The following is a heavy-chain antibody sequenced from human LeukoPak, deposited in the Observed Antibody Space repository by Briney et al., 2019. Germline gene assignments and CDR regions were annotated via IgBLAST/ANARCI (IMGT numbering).Heavy chain of an antibody. CDR1: GGSISSYY. V-gene: IGHV4-4*07. CDR2: IYTSGSA. D-gene: IGHD3-10*01. CDR3: ARDCGLSGSGSYYTNWFDP. J-gene: IGHJ5*02. Sequence: SETLSLTCTVSGGSISSYYWSWLRQPAGKGLEWIGRIYTSGSANYNPSLKRRVPISVDTSKNQFSLKLSSVTAADTAVYYCARDCGLSGSGSYYTNWFDPWGQGTLVTVSS.